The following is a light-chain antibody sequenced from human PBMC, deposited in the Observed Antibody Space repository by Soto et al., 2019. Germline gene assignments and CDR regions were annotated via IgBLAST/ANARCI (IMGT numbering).Light chain of an antibody. Sequence: DVVMTQSPLSLPVTLGQPASISCRSSQSLAYSDGNTYLNWFQQRPGQSQRRLMYKVSNRDSGVPGRFRGSASGTDFPLKISRVEAYDVGVYYCMQGTPWPPYTFGQGTKLEIK. J-gene: IGKJ2*01. CDR3: MQGTPWPPYT. CDR1: QSLAYSDGNTY. V-gene: IGKV2-30*01. CDR2: KVS.